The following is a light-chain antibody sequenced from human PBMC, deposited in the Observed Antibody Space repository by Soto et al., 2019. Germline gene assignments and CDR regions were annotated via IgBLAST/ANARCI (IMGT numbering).Light chain of an antibody. Sequence: IPVTQSPSSLSASLGDRVAITCGPSQSFSSYLNWYQQKPGKAPKLLIYAASSLQSGVPSRFSGSGSGTDFTLTISSLQPEDFATYYCQQSYSTSSTFGQGTKVDIK. V-gene: IGKV1-39*01. CDR3: QQSYSTSST. CDR1: QSFSSY. J-gene: IGKJ1*01. CDR2: AAS.